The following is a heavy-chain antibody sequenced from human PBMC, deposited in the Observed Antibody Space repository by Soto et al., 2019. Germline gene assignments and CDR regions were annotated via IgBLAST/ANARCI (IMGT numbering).Heavy chain of an antibody. D-gene: IGHD2-15*01. CDR1: GYSFTSYW. J-gene: IGHJ6*02. Sequence: PGESLKISCKGSGYSFTSYWISWVRQMPGKGLEWMGRIDPSDSYTNYSPSFQGHVTISADKSISTAYLQWSSLKASDTAMYYCARTYGGNPHHGHYYGMDVWGQGTTVTVSS. CDR3: ARTYGGNPHHGHYYGMDV. V-gene: IGHV5-10-1*01. CDR2: IDPSDSYT.